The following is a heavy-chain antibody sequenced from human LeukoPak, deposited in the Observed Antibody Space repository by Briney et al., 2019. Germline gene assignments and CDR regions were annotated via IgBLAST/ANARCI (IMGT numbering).Heavy chain of an antibody. CDR3: ARGDTAMTPEGYFDY. CDR2: ISSNGGST. CDR1: GFTFSSYA. J-gene: IGHJ4*02. V-gene: IGHV3-64*01. D-gene: IGHD5-18*01. Sequence: GSLRLSCAASGFTFSSYAMHWVRQAPGKGLEYVSAISSNGGSTYYANSVKGRFTISRDNSKNTLYLQMGSLRAEDMAVYYCARGDTAMTPEGYFDYWGQGTLVTVSS.